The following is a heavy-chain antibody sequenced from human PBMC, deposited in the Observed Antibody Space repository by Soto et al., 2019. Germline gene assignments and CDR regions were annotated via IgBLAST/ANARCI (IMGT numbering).Heavy chain of an antibody. V-gene: IGHV3-30*18. D-gene: IGHD1-7*01. Sequence: QVQLVESGGGVVQTGRSLRLSCAASGFTFSSYGMHWVRQAPGKGLEWVAVISYDGSNKYYADSVKGRFTISRDNSKNTLYLQINSLRAEDTAVYYCAKAARTWAPGTYYFDYWGQGTLVTVSS. CDR2: ISYDGSNK. CDR3: AKAARTWAPGTYYFDY. CDR1: GFTFSSYG. J-gene: IGHJ4*02.